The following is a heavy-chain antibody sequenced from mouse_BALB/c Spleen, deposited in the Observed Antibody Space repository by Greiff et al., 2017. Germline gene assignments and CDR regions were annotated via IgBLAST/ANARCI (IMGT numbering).Heavy chain of an antibody. V-gene: IGHV3-6*02. CDR2: ISYDGSN. D-gene: IGHD1-1*01. J-gene: IGHJ1*01. CDR1: GYSITSGYY. CDR3: ARDDYYGSSYWYFDV. Sequence: DVQLQESGPGLVKPSQSLSLTCSVTGYSITSGYYWNWIRQFPGNKLEWMGYISYDGSNNYNPSLKNRISITRDTSKNQFFLKLNSVTTEDTATYYCARDDYYGSSYWYFDVWGAGTTVTVSS.